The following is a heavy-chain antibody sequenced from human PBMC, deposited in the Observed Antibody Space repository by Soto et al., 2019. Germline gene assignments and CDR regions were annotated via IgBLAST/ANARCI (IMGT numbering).Heavy chain of an antibody. J-gene: IGHJ6*02. V-gene: IGHV4-39*01. CDR1: GGSISSSSYY. CDR3: ARQSPKPYYYYGMDV. CDR2: IYYSGST. Sequence: SETLSLTCTVSGGSISSSSYYWGWIRQPPGKGLEWIGSIYYSGSTYYNPSLRSRVTISVDTSKNQFSLKLSSVTAADTAVYYCARQSPKPYYYYGMDVWGQGTTVTVSS.